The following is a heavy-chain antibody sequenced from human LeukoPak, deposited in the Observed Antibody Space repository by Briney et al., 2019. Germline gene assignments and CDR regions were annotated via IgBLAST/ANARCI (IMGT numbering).Heavy chain of an antibody. D-gene: IGHD3-22*01. CDR2: ISGSGGST. CDR3: TKGYDSSGYYPRDY. J-gene: IGHJ4*02. CDR1: GFTFSSYA. V-gene: IGHV3-23*01. Sequence: GGSLRLSCAASGFTFSSYAMSWVRQAPGKGLEWVSAISGSGGSTYYADSVKGRFTISRDNSKNTLYLQMNSLRAEDTAVYYCTKGYDSSGYYPRDYWGQGTLVTVSS.